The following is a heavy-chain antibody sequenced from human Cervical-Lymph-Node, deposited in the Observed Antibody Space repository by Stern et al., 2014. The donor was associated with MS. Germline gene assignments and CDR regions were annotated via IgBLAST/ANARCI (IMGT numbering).Heavy chain of an antibody. CDR3: ATDHPDIVVVPAAMNS. CDR2: IIPMVDTA. J-gene: IGHJ4*02. Sequence: QVQLVQSGAEVKKPGASVKVSCKASGGTFSADIFSWVRQAPGQGLEWMGRIIPMVDTAAYPQTFQGRVTIPADKSTDTAYMELSSLRSEDTAVYYCATDHPDIVVVPAAMNSWGQGTLVTVSP. CDR1: GGTFSADI. V-gene: IGHV1-69*08. D-gene: IGHD2-2*01.